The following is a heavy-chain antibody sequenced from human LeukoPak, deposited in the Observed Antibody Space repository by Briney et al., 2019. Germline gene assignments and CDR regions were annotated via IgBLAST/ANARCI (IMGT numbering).Heavy chain of an antibody. J-gene: IGHJ4*02. CDR1: GFTVSDHY. D-gene: IGHD1-26*01. V-gene: IGHV3-72*01. CDR3: TKISDGSSRHFHH. CDR2: TRDKVNSYTT. Sequence: GGSLRLSCVASGFTVSDHYMDWVRQAPGKGLEWVGRTRDKVNSYTTEYAASVKGRFIISRDDSKNSLYLQMNSLKTEDTAVYYCTKISDGSSRHFHHWGQGILVTVSS.